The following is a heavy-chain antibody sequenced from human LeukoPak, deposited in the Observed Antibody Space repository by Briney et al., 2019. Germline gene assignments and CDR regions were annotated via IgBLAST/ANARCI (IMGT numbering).Heavy chain of an antibody. D-gene: IGHD2-15*01. CDR2: ISYDGSNK. CDR1: GFTFSSYG. V-gene: IGHV3-30*03. CDR3: ASVVVDAFDI. J-gene: IGHJ3*02. Sequence: PGRSLRLSCAASGFTFSSYGMHWVRQAPGKGLEWVAVISYDGSNKYYADSVKGRFTISRDNSKNTLYLQMNSLRAEDTALYYCASVVVDAFDIWGQGTMVTVSS.